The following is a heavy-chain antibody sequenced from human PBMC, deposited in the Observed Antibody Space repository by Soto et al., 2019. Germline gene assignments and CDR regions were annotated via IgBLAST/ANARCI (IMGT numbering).Heavy chain of an antibody. Sequence: PGGSLRLSCAASGFTFSSYAVSWVRQAPGKGLEWVSAISGSGGSTYYADSVKGRFTISRDNSKNTLYLQMNSLRAEDTAVYYCAKGKDYYDSSGYYYAFDYWGQGTLVTVSS. CDR3: AKGKDYYDSSGYYYAFDY. V-gene: IGHV3-23*01. CDR1: GFTFSSYA. J-gene: IGHJ4*02. D-gene: IGHD3-22*01. CDR2: ISGSGGST.